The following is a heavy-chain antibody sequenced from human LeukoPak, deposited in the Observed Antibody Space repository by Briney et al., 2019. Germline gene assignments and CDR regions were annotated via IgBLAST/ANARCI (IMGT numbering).Heavy chain of an antibody. D-gene: IGHD3-16*01. V-gene: IGHV4-34*01. CDR2: INHSGST. CDR1: GGSFSGYY. CDR3: AKQNKRGFDY. Sequence: SETLSLTCAVYGGSFSGYYWSWIRQPPGKGLEWIGEINHSGSTNYNPSLKSRVTISVDTSKNQFSLKLSSVTAADTAVYYCAKQNKRGFDYWGQGTLVTASS. J-gene: IGHJ4*02.